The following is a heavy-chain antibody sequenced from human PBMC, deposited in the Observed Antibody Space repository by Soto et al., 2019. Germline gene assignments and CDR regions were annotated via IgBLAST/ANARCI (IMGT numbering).Heavy chain of an antibody. D-gene: IGHD1-26*01. CDR3: ARDSGSYYRYYYGMDV. CDR2: INPNSGGT. Sequence: ASVKVSCKASGYTFTGYYMHWVRQAPGQGLEWMGWINPNSGGTNYAQKFQGRVTMTRDTSISTAYMELSRLRSDDTAVYYCARDSGSYYRYYYGMDVCGQGTTVTVSS. J-gene: IGHJ6*02. V-gene: IGHV1-2*02. CDR1: GYTFTGYY.